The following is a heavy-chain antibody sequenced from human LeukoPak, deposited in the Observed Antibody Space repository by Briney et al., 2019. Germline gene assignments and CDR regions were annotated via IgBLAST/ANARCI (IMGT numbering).Heavy chain of an antibody. CDR3: AKDVPAAYFDY. CDR2: IRFDGSDK. V-gene: IGHV3-30*02. Sequence: GGSLRLSCAASGFAFSSYDMHWVRQAPGMGLEWVSFIRFDGSDKYYADSVRGRFTISRDDSKNTLYLQMNSLRAEDTAVYYCAKDVPAAYFDYWGQGTLVTVSS. D-gene: IGHD2-2*01. J-gene: IGHJ4*02. CDR1: GFAFSSYD.